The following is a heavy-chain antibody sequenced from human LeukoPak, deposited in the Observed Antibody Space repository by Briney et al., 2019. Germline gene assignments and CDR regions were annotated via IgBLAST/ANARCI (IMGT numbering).Heavy chain of an antibody. J-gene: IGHJ3*02. CDR1: GFTFDDYA. D-gene: IGHD6-19*01. Sequence: GRSLRLSCAASGFTFDDYAKHWVRQAPGKGLEWVSGISWNSGSIGYADSVKGRFTISRDNAKNSLYLQMNSLRAEDTALYYCAKDKGAVDDAFDIWGQGTMVTVSS. CDR2: ISWNSGSI. V-gene: IGHV3-9*01. CDR3: AKDKGAVDDAFDI.